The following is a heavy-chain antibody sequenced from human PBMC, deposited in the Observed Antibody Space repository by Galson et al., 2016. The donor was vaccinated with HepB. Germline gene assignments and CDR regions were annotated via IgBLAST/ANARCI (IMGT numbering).Heavy chain of an antibody. V-gene: IGHV3-7*01. Sequence: SLRLSCAASGFTFSTHAMSWVRQAPGKGLEWVANINRDGSEKYSVEGRFSISRDHAKNSLSLQMDSLRAEDTAVYYCARDVAYEALDCWGQGTLVTVSS. CDR2: INRDGSE. CDR1: GFTFSTHA. CDR3: ARDVAYEALDC. D-gene: IGHD3-22*01. J-gene: IGHJ4*02.